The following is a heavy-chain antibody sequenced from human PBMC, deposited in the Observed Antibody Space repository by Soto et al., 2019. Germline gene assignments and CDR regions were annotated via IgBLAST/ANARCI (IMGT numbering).Heavy chain of an antibody. J-gene: IGHJ4*02. Sequence: QLGGSLRLSCAASGISFESYGMNWVRQAPGKGLEWISYISSSGRAIYYAESVKGRFTISRGTVKNSLFLHMGSLRVEDTAVYYCVARRWLQSFFDYWGQGTQVTVSS. D-gene: IGHD3-3*02. CDR1: GISFESYG. CDR3: VARRWLQSFFDY. V-gene: IGHV3-48*03. CDR2: ISSSGRAI.